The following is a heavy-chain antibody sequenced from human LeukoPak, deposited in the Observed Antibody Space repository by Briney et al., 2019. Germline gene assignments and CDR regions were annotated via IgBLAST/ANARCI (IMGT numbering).Heavy chain of an antibody. J-gene: IGHJ4*02. CDR3: ARLGYCSGGSCYPFYFDY. V-gene: IGHV4-34*01. D-gene: IGHD2-15*01. CDR1: GGSFSDYY. CDR2: INHSGTT. Sequence: SETLSLTCDVYGGSFSDYYWSWIRQPPGKGLEWIGEINHSGTTNYNPSLKSRVTISVDTSKNQFSLKLSSVTAADTAVYYCARLGYCSGGSCYPFYFDYWGQGTLVIVSS.